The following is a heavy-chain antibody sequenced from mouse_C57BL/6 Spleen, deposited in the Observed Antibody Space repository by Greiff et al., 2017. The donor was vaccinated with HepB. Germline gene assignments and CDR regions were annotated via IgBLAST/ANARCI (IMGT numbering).Heavy chain of an antibody. CDR3: ARAAQARFAY. CDR1: GYTFTSYW. Sequence: VQLQQSGAELVKPGASVKLSCKASGYTFTSYWMHWVKQRPGQGLEWIGMIHPNSGSTNYNEKFKSKATLTVDKSSSTAYMQLSSLTSEDSAVYYCARAAQARFAYWGQGTLVTVSA. J-gene: IGHJ3*01. D-gene: IGHD3-2*02. V-gene: IGHV1-64*01. CDR2: IHPNSGST.